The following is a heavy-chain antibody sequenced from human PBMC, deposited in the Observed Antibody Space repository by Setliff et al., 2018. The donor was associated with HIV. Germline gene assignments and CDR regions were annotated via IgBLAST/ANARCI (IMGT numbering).Heavy chain of an antibody. V-gene: IGHV3-30*04. CDR2: ISYDGSYK. Sequence: GESLKISCAASGFTFGSYAMHWVRQAPGKGLEWVAVISYDGSYKYYADSVKGRFTISRDNSKNTLYVQMNSLRDDDTAVYYCVGDLTTIVTRKVFDIWGQGTMVTVSS. CDR1: GFTFGSYA. D-gene: IGHD2-15*01. CDR3: VGDLTTIVTRKVFDI. J-gene: IGHJ3*02.